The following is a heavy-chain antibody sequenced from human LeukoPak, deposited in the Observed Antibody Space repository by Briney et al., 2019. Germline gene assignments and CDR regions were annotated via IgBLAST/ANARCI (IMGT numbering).Heavy chain of an antibody. CDR1: GFTLSSYS. V-gene: IGHV3-21*01. CDR2: FSSSSSHI. D-gene: IGHD6-13*01. CDR3: ARGVAAARYDAFDI. Sequence: PGGSLRLSCAASGFTLSSYSMNWVRQAPGKGLEWVSPFSSSSSHIYYADSVKGRFTISGDNAKNSLYLQMSSLRAEDTAVYYCARGVAAARYDAFDIWGQGTMVTVSS. J-gene: IGHJ3*02.